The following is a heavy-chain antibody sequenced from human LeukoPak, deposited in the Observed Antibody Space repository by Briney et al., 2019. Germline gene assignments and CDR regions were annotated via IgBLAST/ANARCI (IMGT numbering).Heavy chain of an antibody. CDR1: GGSFSGYY. Sequence: KSSETLSLTCAVYGGSFSGYYWSWIRQPPGKGLEWIGEINHSGSTNYNPSLKSRVTISVDTSKNQFSLKLSSVTAPDTAVYYCARHSGGSYVFAFDIWGQGTMVTVSS. V-gene: IGHV4-34*01. CDR3: ARHSGGSYVFAFDI. J-gene: IGHJ3*02. CDR2: INHSGST. D-gene: IGHD2-15*01.